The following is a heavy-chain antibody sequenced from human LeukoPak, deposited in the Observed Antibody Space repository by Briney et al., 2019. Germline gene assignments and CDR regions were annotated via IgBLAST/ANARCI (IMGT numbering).Heavy chain of an antibody. CDR1: GGSISIYY. D-gene: IGHD6-19*01. CDR3: ARDGGSGWGFYFDY. CDR2: ISYSGST. Sequence: PSETLSLTCTVSGGSISIYYWSWIRQPPGKGLEWIGYISYSGSTNYNPSLKSRVTISVDTSKNQFSLKLSSVTAAGTAVYYCARDGGSGWGFYFDYWGQGTLVTVSS. J-gene: IGHJ4*02. V-gene: IGHV4-59*01.